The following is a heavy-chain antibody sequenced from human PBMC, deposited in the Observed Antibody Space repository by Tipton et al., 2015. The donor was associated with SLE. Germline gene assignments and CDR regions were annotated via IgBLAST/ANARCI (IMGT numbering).Heavy chain of an antibody. J-gene: IGHJ4*02. D-gene: IGHD1-14*01. CDR3: ATRRDQGCYFEY. CDR2: ISVYNGNT. CDR1: GYTFTTYG. V-gene: IGHV1-18*01. Sequence: QLVQSGAEVKKPGASVKVSCKASGYTFTTYGISWVRQAPGQGLEWMGWISVYNGNTNYPQKLQGRVTMTTDTSTSTAYMELRSLRSDDTAVYYCATRRDQGCYFEYWGQGTLVTVSS.